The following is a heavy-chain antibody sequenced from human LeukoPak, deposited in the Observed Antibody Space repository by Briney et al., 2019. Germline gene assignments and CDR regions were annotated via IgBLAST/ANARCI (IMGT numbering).Heavy chain of an antibody. CDR1: GGSISSHY. CDR2: IYYSVST. CDR3: ARLTPPSGCFDY. D-gene: IGHD3-10*01. J-gene: IGHJ4*02. Sequence: SSETLSLTCTVSGGSISSHYRSWIPQPPGEGLEWSGYIYYSVSTNYNPSLKSRVTISVDTSKNQFSLKLSSVSAADTAVYYCARLTPPSGCFDYWGQGTLVTVSS. V-gene: IGHV4-59*08.